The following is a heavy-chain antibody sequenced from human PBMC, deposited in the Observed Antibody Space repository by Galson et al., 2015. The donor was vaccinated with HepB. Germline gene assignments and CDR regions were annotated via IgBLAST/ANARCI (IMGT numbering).Heavy chain of an antibody. CDR1: GFTFSGSA. CDR2: IRSKADSYAT. CDR3: TSADETTVTTKYYYYSMDV. D-gene: IGHD4-17*01. J-gene: IGHJ6*02. Sequence: SLRLSCAASGFTFSGSAMHWVRQASGKGLEWVGRIRSKADSYATAYAASVKGRFTISRDDSKSTAYLQMNSLKTGDTAVYYCTSADETTVTTKYYYYSMDVWGQGTTVTVSS. V-gene: IGHV3-73*01.